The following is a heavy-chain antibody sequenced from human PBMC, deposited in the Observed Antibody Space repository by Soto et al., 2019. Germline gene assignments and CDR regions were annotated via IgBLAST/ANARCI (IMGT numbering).Heavy chain of an antibody. V-gene: IGHV1-8*01. CDR1: GYTFTNYD. CDR3: ASGQLAHFEF. D-gene: IGHD1-1*01. CDR2: MNPNSGNT. Sequence: QVQLVQSGAEVKKPGASVKVSCKTSGYTFTNYDINWVRQAPGQGLEWMGWMNPNSGNTGYAQKFQGRVFMTRNTSISTAYMEPTSLRSEDTAVYYCASGQLAHFEFWGQGTLVTVSS. J-gene: IGHJ4*02.